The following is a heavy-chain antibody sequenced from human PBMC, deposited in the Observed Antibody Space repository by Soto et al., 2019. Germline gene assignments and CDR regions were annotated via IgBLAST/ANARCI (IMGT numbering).Heavy chain of an antibody. Sequence: EVQLLESGGGLVQPGGSLRLSCAASGFTISSNAMYWVRQAPGKGLEWVSAISDRGDTTHYADSVKGRFTISRNTSKNTLYLQLTALRADDTAVYYCAKDKPVTTSFDYWGQGTLVTVSS. CDR3: AKDKPVTTSFDY. V-gene: IGHV3-23*01. CDR1: GFTISSNA. J-gene: IGHJ4*02. D-gene: IGHD1-1*01. CDR2: ISDRGDTT.